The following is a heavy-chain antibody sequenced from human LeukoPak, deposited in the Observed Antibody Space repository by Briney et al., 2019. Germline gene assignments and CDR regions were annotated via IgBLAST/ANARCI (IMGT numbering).Heavy chain of an antibody. Sequence: ASVKVSCKASGYTLTSYGISWVRQAPGQGLEWMGWISAYNGNTNYAQKLQGRATMTTDTSTSTAYMELRSLRSDDTAVYYCARDLRGGYCSGGSCYAYWGHGTLVTVSS. V-gene: IGHV1-18*01. J-gene: IGHJ4*01. CDR1: GYTLTSYG. CDR2: ISAYNGNT. D-gene: IGHD2-15*01. CDR3: ARDLRGGYCSGGSCYAY.